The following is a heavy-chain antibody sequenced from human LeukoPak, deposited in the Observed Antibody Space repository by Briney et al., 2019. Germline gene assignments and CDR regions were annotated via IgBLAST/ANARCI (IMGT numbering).Heavy chain of an antibody. CDR1: GDSVSSNSAA. V-gene: IGHV6-1*01. J-gene: IGHJ4*02. Sequence: SQTLSLTCAISGDSVSSNSAAWNWIRQSPSRGLEWLGRTYYRSKWYNDYAVSVKSRITINPDTSKNQFSLQLNSVTAADTAVYYCARPSGYDSTALGYWGQGTLVTVSS. D-gene: IGHD5-12*01. CDR2: TYYRSKWYN. CDR3: ARPSGYDSTALGY.